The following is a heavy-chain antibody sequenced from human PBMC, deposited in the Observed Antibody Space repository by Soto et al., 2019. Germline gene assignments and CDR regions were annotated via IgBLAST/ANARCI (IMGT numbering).Heavy chain of an antibody. CDR1: GGSISGSYYY. V-gene: IGHV4-39*01. J-gene: IGHJ4*02. CDR3: ARHVRVGSSGWSGRPATHFDY. Sequence: SETLSLTCAVSGGSISGSYYYWGWLRQSPGKGPEWIGSVFYTGFTSYNPSLKSRVTISVDTSKNQFSLKLSSVTAADTAVYYCARHVRVGSSGWSGRPATHFDYWGQGTLVTVSS. D-gene: IGHD6-19*01. CDR2: VFYTGFT.